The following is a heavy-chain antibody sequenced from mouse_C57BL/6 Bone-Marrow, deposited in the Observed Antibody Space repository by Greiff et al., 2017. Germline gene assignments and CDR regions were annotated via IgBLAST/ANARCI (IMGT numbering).Heavy chain of an antibody. V-gene: IGHV1-50*01. CDR1: GYTFTSYW. J-gene: IGHJ2*01. Sequence: QVQLQQPGAELVKPGASVKLSCKASGYTFTSYWLQWVKQRPGQGLEWIGEIDPSDSYTNYNQKFKGQATLTVDTSSSTAYMQLSSLTSEDSAVYYCARADGNWDYFDYWGQGTTLTVSS. D-gene: IGHD2-1*01. CDR3: ARADGNWDYFDY. CDR2: IDPSDSYT.